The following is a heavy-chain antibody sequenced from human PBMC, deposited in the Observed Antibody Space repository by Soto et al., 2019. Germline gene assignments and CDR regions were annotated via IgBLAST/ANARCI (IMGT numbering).Heavy chain of an antibody. CDR1: GLTFSRYS. V-gene: IGHV3-30-3*01. J-gene: IGHJ6*02. Sequence: QVQLVESGGGVVQPGRSLRLSCAASGLTFSRYSMHWVRQAPGKGLEWVAVISYDGRTEYYADSVKGRFTISRDTSKNTLYLQMNSLRPEDTAMYFCSRDELVVIPAAKFHYYYGMDVWGQGTTVTVSS. D-gene: IGHD2-2*01. CDR2: ISYDGRTE. CDR3: SRDELVVIPAAKFHYYYGMDV.